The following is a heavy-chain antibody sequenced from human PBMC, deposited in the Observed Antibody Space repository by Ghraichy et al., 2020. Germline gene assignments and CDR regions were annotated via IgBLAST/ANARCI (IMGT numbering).Heavy chain of an antibody. J-gene: IGHJ4*02. V-gene: IGHV3-30*18. CDR2: ISYDGSNK. D-gene: IGHD3-22*01. CDR1: GFTFSSYG. CDR3: AKDLGRAVVVITHFDY. Sequence: GGSLRLSCAASGFTFSSYGMHWVRQAPGKGLEWVAVISYDGSNKYYADSVKGQFTISRDNSKNTLYLQMNSLRAEDTAVYYCAKDLGRAVVVITHFDYWGQGTLVTVSS.